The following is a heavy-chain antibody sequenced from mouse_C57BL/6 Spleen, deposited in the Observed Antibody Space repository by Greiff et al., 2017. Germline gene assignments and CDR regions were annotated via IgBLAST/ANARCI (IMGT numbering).Heavy chain of an antibody. Sequence: VQLQQSGAELVKPGASVKMSCKASGYTFTDYYMHWVKQRHGKSLEWIGYINPNSGGTSYNQKFKGKATLTADKSSSTAYMELRSLTSEDSAVXYGARGGYGGYYFDYWGQGTTLTVSS. J-gene: IGHJ2*01. CDR2: INPNSGGT. D-gene: IGHD1-1*02. CDR1: GYTFTDYY. V-gene: IGHV1-22*01. CDR3: ARGGYGGYYFDY.